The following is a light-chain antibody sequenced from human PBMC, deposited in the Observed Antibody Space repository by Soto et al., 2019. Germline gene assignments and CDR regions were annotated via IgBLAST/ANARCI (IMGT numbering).Light chain of an antibody. V-gene: IGLV1-44*01. CDR3: SAWDDSLIGPV. J-gene: IGLJ3*02. CDR1: SSNIGTYT. CDR2: SSD. Sequence: QSVLTQPPSASGTPGQRVTISCSGSSSNIGTYTVDWYQQLPVAAPKLLIYSSDQRPSGVPDRFSGSKSATSASLAISGLQSEDEADYYCSAWDDSLIGPVFGGGTKLTVL.